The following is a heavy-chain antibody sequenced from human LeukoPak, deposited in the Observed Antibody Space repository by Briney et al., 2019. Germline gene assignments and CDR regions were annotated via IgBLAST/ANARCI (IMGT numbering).Heavy chain of an antibody. CDR1: GFTFSSYA. D-gene: IGHD2-2*02. J-gene: IGHJ4*02. CDR2: ISYDGSNK. CDR3: ARDVRIGAAIENYFDY. V-gene: IGHV3-30*04. Sequence: PGGSLRLSCAASGFTFSSYAMHWDRQAPGKGLEWVAVISYDGSNKYYADSVKGRFTISRDNSKNTLYLQMNSLRAEDTAVYYCARDVRIGAAIENYFDYWGQGTLVTVSS.